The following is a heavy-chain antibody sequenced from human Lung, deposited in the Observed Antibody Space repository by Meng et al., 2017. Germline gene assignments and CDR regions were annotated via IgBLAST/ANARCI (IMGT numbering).Heavy chain of an antibody. CDR1: GYNFPDYY. D-gene: IGHD6-25*01. CDR3: ARDEDISAAGKLFGDY. CDR2: IDPKSGDT. V-gene: IGHV1-2*06. Sequence: GQLVQSGAEVKKPGASVKVSCKPSGYNFPDYYIPWVRLAPGQGLEWMGHIDPKSGDTRYAQKFQGRVTMTGDTSIGTAYMELTGLRSDDTAMYYCARDEDISAAGKLFGDYWGQGTLVTVSS. J-gene: IGHJ4*02.